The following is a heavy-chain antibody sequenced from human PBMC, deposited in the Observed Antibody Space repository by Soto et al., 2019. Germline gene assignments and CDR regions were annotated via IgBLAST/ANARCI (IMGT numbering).Heavy chain of an antibody. J-gene: IGHJ4*02. CDR2: IYYSGST. CDR1: GGYISGYY. V-gene: IGHV4-59*12. Sequence: SGSQSITCAVSGGYISGYYWTWIRQPPGKGLEWIGYIYYSGSTNYNPSLKSRVTMSVDTSKNTLYLQMNSLRAEDTAVYYCATAEVDYWGPGTLVTVSS. CDR3: ATAEVDY.